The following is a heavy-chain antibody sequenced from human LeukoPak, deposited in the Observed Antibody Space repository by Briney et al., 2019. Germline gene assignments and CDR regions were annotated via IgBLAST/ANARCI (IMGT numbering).Heavy chain of an antibody. V-gene: IGHV4-34*01. CDR3: ARLRGVWDYGGNSEGLFDY. CDR1: GGSFSGYY. CDR2: INHSGST. J-gene: IGHJ4*02. D-gene: IGHD4-23*01. Sequence: SETLSLTCAVYGGSFSGYYWSWIRQPPGKGLEWIGEINHSGSTNYNPSLKSRVTISVDTSKNQFSLKLSSVTAADTAVYYCARLRGVWDYGGNSEGLFDYWGQGTLVTVSS.